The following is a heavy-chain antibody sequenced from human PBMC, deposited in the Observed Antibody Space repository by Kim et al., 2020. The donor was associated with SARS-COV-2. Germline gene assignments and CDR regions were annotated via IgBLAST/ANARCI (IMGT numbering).Heavy chain of an antibody. CDR2: IYSGGSST. CDR3: AKGAVAGTGWYVDL. J-gene: IGHJ2*01. CDR1: GFTFSSYA. D-gene: IGHD6-19*01. Sequence: GGSLRLSCAASGFTFSSYAMSWVRQAPGKGLEWVSVIYSGGSSTYYADSVKGRFTISRDNSKNTLYLQMNSLRAEDTAVYYCAKGAVAGTGWYVDLWGRGALGTVSS. V-gene: IGHV3-23*03.